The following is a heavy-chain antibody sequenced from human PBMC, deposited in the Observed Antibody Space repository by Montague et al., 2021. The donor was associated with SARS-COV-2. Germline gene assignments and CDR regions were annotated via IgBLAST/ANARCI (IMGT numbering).Heavy chain of an antibody. Sequence: SETLSLTCVVSGDSISTDYWWSWVRLLPGKGLEWVGEHYHTGSTKYKPSLKSRVSMSVDKSWKQFSLRLTSVTAADTFIYYCVRTGSGRSDLAYWGQGTLVTVSS. CDR3: VRTGSGRSDLAY. CDR1: GDSISTDYW. V-gene: IGHV4-4*02. D-gene: IGHD1-26*01. CDR2: HYHTGST. J-gene: IGHJ4*02.